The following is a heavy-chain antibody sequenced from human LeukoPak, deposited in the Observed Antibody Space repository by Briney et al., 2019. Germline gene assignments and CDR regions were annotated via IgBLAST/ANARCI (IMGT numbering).Heavy chain of an antibody. V-gene: IGHV1-2*02. CDR3: ARVGAGDCCFFNY. CDR1: GYTFTGYY. Sequence: ASVKVSCKASGYTFTGYYMHWVRQAPGQGLEWIGWINPNGGGTSYAQKFQGRVTMTGDTSISTAYMDLSKLRSDDTAVYYCARVGAGDCCFFNYWGQGTLVTVSS. J-gene: IGHJ4*02. D-gene: IGHD2-21*02. CDR2: INPNGGGT.